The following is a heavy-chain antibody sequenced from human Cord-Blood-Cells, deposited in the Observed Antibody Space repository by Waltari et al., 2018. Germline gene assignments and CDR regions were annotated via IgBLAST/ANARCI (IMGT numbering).Heavy chain of an antibody. J-gene: IGHJ4*02. V-gene: IGHV3-30*18. Sequence: QVQLVESGGGVVQPGRSLRLSCAASGFPFSSSGLHWVRQAPGKGLEWVAVISYDGSNKYYADSVKGRFTISRDNSKNTLYLQMNSLRAEDTAVYYCAKEGSSSWYDYWGQGTLVTVSS. D-gene: IGHD6-13*01. CDR1: GFPFSSSG. CDR2: ISYDGSNK. CDR3: AKEGSSSWYDY.